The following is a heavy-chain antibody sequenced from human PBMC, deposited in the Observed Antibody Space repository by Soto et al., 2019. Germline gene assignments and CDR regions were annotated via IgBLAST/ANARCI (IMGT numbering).Heavy chain of an antibody. CDR3: ARDIVVVVAAYYGMDV. D-gene: IGHD2-15*01. J-gene: IGHJ6*02. Sequence: QVQLVQSGAEVKKPGASVKVSCKASGYTFTSYGISWVRQAPGQGLEWMGWISAYIGNTNYAQKLQGRVTMTTDTTTIXAYMELRSLRSDDTAVCYCARDIVVVVAAYYGMDVWGQGTTVTVSS. CDR2: ISAYIGNT. V-gene: IGHV1-18*01. CDR1: GYTFTSYG.